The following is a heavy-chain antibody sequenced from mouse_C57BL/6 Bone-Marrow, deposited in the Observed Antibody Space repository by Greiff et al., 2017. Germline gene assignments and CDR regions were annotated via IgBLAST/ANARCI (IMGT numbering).Heavy chain of an antibody. CDR3: ARNLDYYGSSVAWFAY. J-gene: IGHJ3*01. Sequence: QVQLQQPGAELVRPGTSVKLSCKASGYTFTSYWMHWVKQRPGQGLEWIGVIDPSDSYTNYNQKFKGKATLTVDTSSSTAYMQLSSLTSEDSAVYYCARNLDYYGSSVAWFAYWGQGTLVTVSA. CDR2: IDPSDSYT. D-gene: IGHD1-1*01. CDR1: GYTFTSYW. V-gene: IGHV1-59*01.